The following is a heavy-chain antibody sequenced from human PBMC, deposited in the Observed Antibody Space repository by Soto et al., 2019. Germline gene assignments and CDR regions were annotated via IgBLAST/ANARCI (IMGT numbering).Heavy chain of an antibody. V-gene: IGHV1-69*01. CDR2: IIPIFGTA. J-gene: IGHJ5*02. D-gene: IGHD5-18*01. CDR1: GGTFSSYA. CDR3: ARAKVESYGFSNWFDP. Sequence: QVQLVQSGAEVKKPGSSVKVSCKASGGTFSSYAISWVRQAPGQGLEWMGGIIPIFGTANYAQKFQGRVTITADEPTTTAYMQLSSLRSEDTAVYYCARAKVESYGFSNWFDPWGQRTLFTVSS.